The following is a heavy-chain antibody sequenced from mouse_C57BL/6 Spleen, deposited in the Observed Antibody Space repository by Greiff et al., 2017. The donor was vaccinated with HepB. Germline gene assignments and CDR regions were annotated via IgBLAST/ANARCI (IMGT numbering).Heavy chain of an antibody. Sequence: EVQVVESGEGLVKPGGSLKLSCAASGFTFSSYAMSWVRQTPEKRLEWVAYISSGGDYIYYADTVKGRFTISRDNARNTLYLQMSSLKSEDTAMYYCTRDRGTTVVERGYAMDYWGQGTSVTVSS. CDR2: ISSGGDYI. CDR3: TRDRGTTVVERGYAMDY. CDR1: GFTFSSYA. V-gene: IGHV5-9-1*02. J-gene: IGHJ4*01. D-gene: IGHD1-1*01.